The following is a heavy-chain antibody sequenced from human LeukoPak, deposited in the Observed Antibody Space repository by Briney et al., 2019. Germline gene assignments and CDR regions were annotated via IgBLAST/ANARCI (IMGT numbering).Heavy chain of an antibody. CDR1: GFTFDDYG. CDR3: ARRRVTLVRGVDIPSYYFDY. Sequence: GGSLRLSCAASGFTFDDYGMSWVRQAPGKGLEWVSGINWNGGSTGYADSVKGRFTISRDNAKNSLYLQMNSLTAEDTALYYCARRRVTLVRGVDIPSYYFDYRGQGTLVTVSS. D-gene: IGHD3-10*01. J-gene: IGHJ4*02. V-gene: IGHV3-20*04. CDR2: INWNGGST.